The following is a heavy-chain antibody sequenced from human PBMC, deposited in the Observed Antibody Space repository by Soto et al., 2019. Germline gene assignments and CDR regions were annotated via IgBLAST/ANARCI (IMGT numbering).Heavy chain of an antibody. J-gene: IGHJ3*02. V-gene: IGHV3-30*18. D-gene: IGHD3-9*01. CDR1: GFTFSSYG. CDR2: ISYDGSNK. Sequence: GALRLSGAASGFTFSSYGMHWVRQAPGKGLEWVAVISYDGSNKYYADSVKGRFTISRDNSKNTLYLQMNSLRAEDTAVYYCAKDVVILRYFDLDAFDIWGQGTMVTVSS. CDR3: AKDVVILRYFDLDAFDI.